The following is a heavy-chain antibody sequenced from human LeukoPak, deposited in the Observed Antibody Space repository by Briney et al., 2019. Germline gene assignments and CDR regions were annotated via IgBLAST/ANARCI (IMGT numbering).Heavy chain of an antibody. J-gene: IGHJ5*02. Sequence: PSETLSLTCAVYGGSFSGYYWSWIRQPAGKGLEWIGAINHSGSTKYNPSLRSRVTISVDTSKNQFSLKLSSVTAADTAVYYCARVPDLDLKWFDPWGQGTPVTVSS. CDR3: ARVPDLDLKWFDP. V-gene: IGHV4-34*01. CDR2: INHSGST. CDR1: GGSFSGYY.